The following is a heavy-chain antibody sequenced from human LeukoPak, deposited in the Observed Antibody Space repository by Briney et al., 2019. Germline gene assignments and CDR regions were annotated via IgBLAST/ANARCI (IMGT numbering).Heavy chain of an antibody. D-gene: IGHD3-10*01. V-gene: IGHV4-4*02. J-gene: IGHJ6*03. CDR3: ARLVLYYGSGKGNYYYMDV. Sequence: SETLSLTCAVSGGSISSSNWWSWVRQPPGKGLEWIGEIYHSGSTNYNPSLKSRVTISVDKSKNQFSLKLSSVTAADTAVYYCARLVLYYGSGKGNYYYMDVWGKGTTVTISS. CDR2: IYHSGST. CDR1: GGSISSSNW.